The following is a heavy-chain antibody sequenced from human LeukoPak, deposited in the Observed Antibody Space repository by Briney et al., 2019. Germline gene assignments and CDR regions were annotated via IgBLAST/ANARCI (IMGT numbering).Heavy chain of an antibody. Sequence: ASVKVSCKASGYTFTGYYMHLVRQAPGQGLEWMAWINPNSGDTKYVQKLQGRVTMTRDTSISTAYMELSSLRSDDTAVYYCATRPAQPLLYSFDYGAQGALFTFSS. CDR2: INPNSGDT. CDR3: ATRPAQPLLYSFDY. CDR1: GYTFTGYY. J-gene: IGHJ4*02. V-gene: IGHV1-2*02. D-gene: IGHD2-15*01.